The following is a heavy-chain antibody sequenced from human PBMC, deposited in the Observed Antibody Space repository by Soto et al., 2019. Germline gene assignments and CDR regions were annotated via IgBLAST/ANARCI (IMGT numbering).Heavy chain of an antibody. J-gene: IGHJ6*02. CDR2: IVVGSGNT. D-gene: IGHD1-26*01. V-gene: IGHV1-58*01. Sequence: SVKVSCKASVFTFTSSAVQWVRQARGQRLEWIGWIVVGSGNTNYAQKFQERVTITRDMSTSTAYMELSSLRSEDTAVYYCAAGKSIVGAQNYYYYYGMDVWGQGTTVTVSS. CDR1: VFTFTSSA. CDR3: AAGKSIVGAQNYYYYYGMDV.